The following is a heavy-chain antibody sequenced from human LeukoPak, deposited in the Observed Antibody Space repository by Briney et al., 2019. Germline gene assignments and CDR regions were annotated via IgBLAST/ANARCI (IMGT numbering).Heavy chain of an antibody. CDR2: IIPMFGSA. V-gene: IGHV1-69*05. J-gene: IGHJ5*02. CDR1: GGTFSNYV. D-gene: IGHD3-10*01. Sequence: SVKVSCKASGGTFSNYVISWVRQAPGQGLEWMVGIIPMFGSATYSEMFQGRVTITTDETTSTGYMEMSRLTSEDTAVYYCARGQYYGSETYWHTKWFDPWGQGTPVTVSS. CDR3: ARGQYYGSETYWHTKWFDP.